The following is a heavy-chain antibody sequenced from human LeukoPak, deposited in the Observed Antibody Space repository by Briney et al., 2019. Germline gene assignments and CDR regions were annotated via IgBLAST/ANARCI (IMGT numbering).Heavy chain of an antibody. Sequence: PGGSLRLSCAASGFTFSTYALTWVRQAPGKGLEWVSSISGSGASTYYADSVKGRFTISRDNSKNTLYLQMNSLRVEDTALYYCAKGSSTWIYYYMDVWGKGTTVTVSS. CDR2: ISGSGAST. CDR1: GFTFSTYA. V-gene: IGHV3-23*01. D-gene: IGHD2-2*01. J-gene: IGHJ6*03. CDR3: AKGSSTWIYYYMDV.